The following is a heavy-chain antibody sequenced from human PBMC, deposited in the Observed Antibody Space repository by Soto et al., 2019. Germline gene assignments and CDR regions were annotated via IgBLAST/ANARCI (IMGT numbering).Heavy chain of an antibody. Sequence: SETLSLTCTVSGGSISSSSYYWGWIRQPPGKGLEWIGSIYYSGSTYYNPSLKSRVTISVDTSKNQFSLKLSSVTAADTAVYYCAGHSTEDIVVVPSFFGYWGQGTLVTVSS. D-gene: IGHD2-2*01. CDR1: GGSISSSSYY. J-gene: IGHJ4*02. CDR3: AGHSTEDIVVVPSFFGY. V-gene: IGHV4-39*01. CDR2: IYYSGST.